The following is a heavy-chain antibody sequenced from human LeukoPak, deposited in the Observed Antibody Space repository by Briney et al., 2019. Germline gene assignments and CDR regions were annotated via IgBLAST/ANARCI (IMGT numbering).Heavy chain of an antibody. V-gene: IGHV3-30-3*01. CDR1: GFNFGSCA. CDR2: ISYVGTNK. J-gene: IGHJ4*02. Sequence: GGSLRLSCAASGFNFGSCALHWVRQAPGKGLEWVAVISYVGTNKYYPDPVKGRFTISRDNSKNTLYLQMNSLRAEDTAVYYCARGGPIDYWGQGTLVTVSS. CDR3: ARGGPIDY.